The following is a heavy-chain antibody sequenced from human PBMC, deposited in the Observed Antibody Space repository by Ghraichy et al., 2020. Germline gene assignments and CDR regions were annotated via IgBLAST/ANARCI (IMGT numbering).Heavy chain of an antibody. D-gene: IGHD2-15*01. J-gene: IGHJ5*02. CDR1: GGSISSSSYY. CDR3: ARVIVVVVAATFNWFDP. Sequence: SETLSLTCTVSGGSISSSSYYWGWIRQPPGKGLEWIGSIYYSGSTYYNPSLKSRVTISVDTSKNQFSLKLSSVTAADTAVYYCARVIVVVVAATFNWFDPWGQGTLVTVSS. V-gene: IGHV4-39*01. CDR2: IYYSGST.